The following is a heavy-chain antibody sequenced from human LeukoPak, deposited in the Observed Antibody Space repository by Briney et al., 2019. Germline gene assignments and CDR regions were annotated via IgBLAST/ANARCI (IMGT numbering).Heavy chain of an antibody. CDR1: GGSISSYF. J-gene: IGHJ3*02. V-gene: IGHV4-59*01. CDR3: ARNLIAAASGAFDI. Sequence: PSETLSLTCTVSGGSISSYFWSWVRQPPGKGLEWVGYIYYSGGTNYNPSLKRGVTKTEKTSKSQFSLKLSSVTAADTAVYYCARNLIAAASGAFDIWGQGTMVTVSS. D-gene: IGHD6-13*01. CDR2: IYYSGGT.